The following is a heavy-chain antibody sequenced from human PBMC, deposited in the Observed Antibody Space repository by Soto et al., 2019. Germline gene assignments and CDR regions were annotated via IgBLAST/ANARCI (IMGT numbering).Heavy chain of an antibody. CDR2: IIPILGIA. D-gene: IGHD3-22*01. V-gene: IGHV1-69*02. CDR3: ARCVIGEDYFYY. J-gene: IGHJ4*02. Sequence: QVQLVQSGAEVKKPGSSVKVSCKASGGTFSTYTISWVRQAPGQGLEWVGRIIPILGIANYAQKFQGRVTITADKFTSTAYMELSSLRSEDTAVYYCARCVIGEDYFYYWGQGTLVTVSS. CDR1: GGTFSTYT.